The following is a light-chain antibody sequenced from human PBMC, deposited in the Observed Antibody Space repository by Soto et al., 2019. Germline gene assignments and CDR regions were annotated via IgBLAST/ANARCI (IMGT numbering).Light chain of an antibody. V-gene: IGKV3-20*01. CDR1: QSVSSRS. CDR2: GAS. J-gene: IGKJ2*01. Sequence: EIVLTQSPGTLSLSPGERATLSCRASQSVSSRSLAWYRQKPGQAPRLLIYGASTRATGIPDRISGGGSGTDFTLTISRLEPEDFAVYYCQQYGSSLYTFGQGTKLEIK. CDR3: QQYGSSLYT.